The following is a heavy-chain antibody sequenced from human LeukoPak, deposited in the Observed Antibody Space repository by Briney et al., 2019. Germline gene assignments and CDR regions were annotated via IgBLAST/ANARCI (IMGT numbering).Heavy chain of an antibody. CDR1: GFTFSSYS. V-gene: IGHV3-48*01. J-gene: IGHJ4*02. Sequence: PGGSLRLSCAASGFTFSSYSMNWVRQAPGKGLEWVSYISSSSSTIYYADSAKGRFTISRDNAKNSLYLQMNSLRAEDTAVYYCARDGSRWQQLVGFDYWGQGTLVTVSS. D-gene: IGHD6-13*01. CDR3: ARDGSRWQQLVGFDY. CDR2: ISSSSSTI.